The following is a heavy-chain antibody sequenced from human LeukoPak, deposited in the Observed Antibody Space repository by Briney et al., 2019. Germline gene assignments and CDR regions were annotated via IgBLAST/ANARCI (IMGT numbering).Heavy chain of an antibody. CDR2: INPSGGST. J-gene: IGHJ4*02. CDR3: ARGYYDSSGYDPGLGY. V-gene: IGHV1-46*01. Sequence: ASVKVSCKASGYTFTSFYMQWVRQAPGQGLEWMGIINPSGGSTNYAQKFQGRVSMTRDTSTSTVYMELSSLRSEDTAMYWCARGYYDSSGYDPGLGYWGQGTLVTVSS. CDR1: GYTFTSFY. D-gene: IGHD3-22*01.